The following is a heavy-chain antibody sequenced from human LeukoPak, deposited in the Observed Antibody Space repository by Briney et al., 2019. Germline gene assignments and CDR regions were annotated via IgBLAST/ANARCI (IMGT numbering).Heavy chain of an antibody. J-gene: IGHJ4*02. CDR3: ATGIAVAGTPFDY. CDR1: GGSISSYY. D-gene: IGHD6-19*01. CDR2: IYYSGST. Sequence: SETLSLTCTVSGGSISSYYWSWIRQPPGKGLEWIGYIYYSGSTNYNPSLKSRVAISVDTSKNQFSLKLSSVTAADTAVYYCATGIAVAGTPFDYWGQGTLVTVSS. V-gene: IGHV4-59*01.